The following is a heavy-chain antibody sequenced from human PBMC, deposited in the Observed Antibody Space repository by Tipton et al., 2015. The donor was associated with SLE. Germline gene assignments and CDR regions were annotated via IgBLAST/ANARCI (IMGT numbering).Heavy chain of an antibody. Sequence: QLVQSGGGLVKPGGSLRLSCAVYGGSFSGYYWSWIRQPPGKGLEWIGRMFSSGDTNYNPSLKSRLTMSVDTSKNQFSLTVNSVTAADTAVYYCARENVAADGALDVWGQGTMVTVSS. CDR3: ARENVAADGALDV. J-gene: IGHJ3*01. CDR1: GGSFSGYY. CDR2: MFSSGDT. V-gene: IGHV4-59*10. D-gene: IGHD6-13*01.